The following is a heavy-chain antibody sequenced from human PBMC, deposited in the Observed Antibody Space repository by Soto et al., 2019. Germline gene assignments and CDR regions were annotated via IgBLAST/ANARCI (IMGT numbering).Heavy chain of an antibody. D-gene: IGHD2-2*01. CDR1: GYTNTSYG. Sequence: APVKVSSTECGYTNTSYGISWVQQAPGQGLEWMGWISAYNGNTNYAQKLQGRVTMTTDTSTSTAYMELRSLRSDDTAVYYCARDGLGYCSSTSCYSSWGQGTLLTVPS. V-gene: IGHV1-18*01. CDR2: ISAYNGNT. CDR3: ARDGLGYCSSTSCYSS. J-gene: IGHJ4*02.